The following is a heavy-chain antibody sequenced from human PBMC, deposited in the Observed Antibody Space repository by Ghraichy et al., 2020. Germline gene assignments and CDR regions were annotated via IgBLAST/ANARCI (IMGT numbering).Heavy chain of an antibody. V-gene: IGHV4-59*01. CDR2: IYYTGST. CDR3: VRDLEFYGSGSFGH. Sequence: GSLRLSCTVSGGSISSYYWSWIRQPPGKGLEWIGYIYYTGSTNYNPSLKSRVTISVDTSKNQFSLKLNSVTAADTAVYYCVRDLEFYGSGSFGHWGQGTLVTVSS. D-gene: IGHD3-10*01. CDR1: GGSISSYY. J-gene: IGHJ4*02.